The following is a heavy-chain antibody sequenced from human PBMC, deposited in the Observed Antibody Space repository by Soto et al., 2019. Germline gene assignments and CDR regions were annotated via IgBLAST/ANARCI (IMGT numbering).Heavy chain of an antibody. V-gene: IGHV4-34*01. D-gene: IGHD5-12*01. Sequence: SETLSLTCAVYGGSFSGYYWTWIRQPPGTGLEWIGEINHSGSTNYNPSLKSRVTISVDTSKNQFSLKLSSVTAADTAVYYCARHRGGYDSENWFDLWGQGTLVTVVS. CDR3: ARHRGGYDSENWFDL. CDR2: INHSGST. CDR1: GGSFSGYY. J-gene: IGHJ5*02.